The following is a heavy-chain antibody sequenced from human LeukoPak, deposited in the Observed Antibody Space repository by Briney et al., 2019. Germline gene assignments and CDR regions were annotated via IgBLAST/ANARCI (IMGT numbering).Heavy chain of an antibody. CDR3: TRVAQSGPTGWFDP. CDR1: GFNLNSYM. D-gene: IGHD1-1*01. Sequence: GGSLRLSCAASGFNLNSYMLNWVRQAPGKGLEWVSAISSTGSYIYYADSVKGRFTISRDNPGNVVYLQMDSLRAEDTAVYYCTRVAQSGPTGWFDPWGQGTLVTVSS. J-gene: IGHJ5*02. V-gene: IGHV3-21*01. CDR2: ISSTGSYI.